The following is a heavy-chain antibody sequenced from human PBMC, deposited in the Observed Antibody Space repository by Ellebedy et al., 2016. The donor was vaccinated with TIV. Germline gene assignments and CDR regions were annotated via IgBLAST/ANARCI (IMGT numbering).Heavy chain of an antibody. CDR1: GYTFTRYY. V-gene: IGHV1-46*01. CDR2: INPSGGST. J-gene: IGHJ6*02. CDR3: ARDPGLYYGSGSSLAARYGMDV. Sequence: ASVKVSCXASGYTFTRYYIHWVRQAPGQGLEWMGIINPSGGSTSNAQKFRGRLTMTWDTSTSTVYVELSNLRSEDTAIYYCARDPGLYYGSGSSLAARYGMDVWGQGTTVTVSS. D-gene: IGHD3-10*01.